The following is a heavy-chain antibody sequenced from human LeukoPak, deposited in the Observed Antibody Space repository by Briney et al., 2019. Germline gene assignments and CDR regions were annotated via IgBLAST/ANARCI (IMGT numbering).Heavy chain of an antibody. D-gene: IGHD1-14*01. CDR2: INTNTGNP. CDR3: AGRTVGYKKTFAESPVNWFDP. J-gene: IGHJ5*02. Sequence: ASVKVSCKASGYTFTSYYMHWVRQAPGQGLEWMGWINTNTGNPTYAQGFTGRFVFSLDTSVSTAYLQISSLKAEDTAVYYCAGRTVGYKKTFAESPVNWFDPWGQGTLVTVSS. CDR1: GYTFTSYY. V-gene: IGHV7-4-1*02.